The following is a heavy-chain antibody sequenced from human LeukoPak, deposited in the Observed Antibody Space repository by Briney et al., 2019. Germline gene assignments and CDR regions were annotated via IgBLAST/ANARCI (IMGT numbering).Heavy chain of an antibody. Sequence: SETLSLTCAVSGASISSYYWSWIRQPPAKGLEWLGYNYYSGGTNYNPSLKSRLTISLDTSNNQFSLRLSSVTAADTAVYFCARDHYRKDTSITTSAFDIWGQGMMVTVSS. CDR3: ARDHYRKDTSITTSAFDI. CDR2: NYYSGGT. V-gene: IGHV4-59*12. J-gene: IGHJ3*02. D-gene: IGHD1-20*01. CDR1: GASISSYY.